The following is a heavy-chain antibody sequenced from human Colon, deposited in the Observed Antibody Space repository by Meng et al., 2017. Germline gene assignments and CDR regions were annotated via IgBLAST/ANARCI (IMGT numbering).Heavy chain of an antibody. CDR1: SGSISSSNW. Sequence: QVQRQGSGPGRVKPSGTLSLTCAVSSGSISSSNWWSWVRQPPGKGLEWIGEISQSGTTYYNPSLKSRVTITGDWSKNQFSLNLNSVTAADTALYYCVRQGMTSYSWGYWGQGTLVTVSS. CDR3: VRQGMTSYSWGY. CDR2: ISQSGTT. J-gene: IGHJ4*02. D-gene: IGHD3-9*01. V-gene: IGHV4-4*02.